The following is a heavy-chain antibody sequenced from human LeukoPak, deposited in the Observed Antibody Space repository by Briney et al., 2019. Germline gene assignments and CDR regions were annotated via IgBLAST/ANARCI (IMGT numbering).Heavy chain of an antibody. CDR1: GYTFTSYD. V-gene: IGHV1-8*01. CDR2: MNPNSGNT. J-gene: IGHJ4*02. D-gene: IGHD7-27*01. CDR3: ARVLSSGEFDY. Sequence: GASVKVSCKASGYTFTSYDINWVRQATGQGLEWMGRMNPNSGNTGYAQKFQGRVTMTRNTSISTAYMELSSLRSEDAAVYYCARVLSSGEFDYWGQGTLVTVSS.